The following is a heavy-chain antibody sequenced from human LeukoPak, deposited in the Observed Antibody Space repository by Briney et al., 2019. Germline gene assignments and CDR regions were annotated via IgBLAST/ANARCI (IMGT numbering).Heavy chain of an antibody. CDR2: ISYDGNNK. V-gene: IGHV3-30*04. Sequence: PGGSLRLSCAASGFTFSSYAMHWVRQAPGKGLEWVAVISYDGNNKYYADSVKGRFTISRDNSKNTLYLQMNSLRAEDTAVYYCARVRLRQQLGDYWGQGTLVTVSS. CDR3: ARVRLRQQLGDY. CDR1: GFTFSSYA. D-gene: IGHD6-13*01. J-gene: IGHJ4*02.